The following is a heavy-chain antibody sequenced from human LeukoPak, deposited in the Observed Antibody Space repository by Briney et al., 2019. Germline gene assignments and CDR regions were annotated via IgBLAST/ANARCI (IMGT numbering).Heavy chain of an antibody. CDR1: GFTFSYYW. CDR2: IKQDGSEK. CDR3: TGARQWLVKD. V-gene: IGHV3-7*02. D-gene: IGHD6-19*01. J-gene: IGHJ4*02. Sequence: GGSLRLSCAASGFTFSYYWMGWVRQAPGKGLEWVANIKQDGSEKYYVDSVRGRFTISRDNSKNTLYLQMSSLRAEDTAVYYCTGARQWLVKDWGQGTLVTVSS.